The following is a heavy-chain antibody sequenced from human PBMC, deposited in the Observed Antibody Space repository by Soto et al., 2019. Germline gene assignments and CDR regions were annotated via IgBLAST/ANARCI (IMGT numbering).Heavy chain of an antibody. J-gene: IGHJ4*02. Sequence: GGSLRLSCAASGFTFSSYGMHWVRQAPGKGLEWVAVISYDGSNKYYADSVKGRFTISRDNSKNTLYLQMNSLRAEDTAVYYCAKVGGYCSGGSCPWYFDYWGQGTLVTVSS. CDR1: GFTFSSYG. V-gene: IGHV3-30*18. D-gene: IGHD2-15*01. CDR2: ISYDGSNK. CDR3: AKVGGYCSGGSCPWYFDY.